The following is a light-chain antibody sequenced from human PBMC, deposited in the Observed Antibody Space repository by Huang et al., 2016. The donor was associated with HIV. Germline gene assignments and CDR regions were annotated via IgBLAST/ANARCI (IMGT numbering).Light chain of an antibody. CDR2: DAS. J-gene: IGKJ4*01. V-gene: IGKV1-33*01. CDR1: QSIRNY. Sequence: DIQMTQSPSSLSASFGDRGTITCHAHQSIRNYLNWYQQKPGKAPKVLIYDASNLQPGVPSRFRGSGSGTDFTFTISSLQPEDVATYYCQEYGSSLTFGGGTKVEI. CDR3: QEYGSSLT.